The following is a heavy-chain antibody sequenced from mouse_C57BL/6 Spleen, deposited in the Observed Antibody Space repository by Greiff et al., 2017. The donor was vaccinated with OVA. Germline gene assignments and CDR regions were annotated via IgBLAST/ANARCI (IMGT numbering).Heavy chain of an antibody. Sequence: VKLQQSGAELARPGASVKMSCKASGYTFTSYTMHWVKQRPGQGLEWIGYINPSSGYTKYNQKFKDKATLTADKSSSTAYMQLSSLTSEDSAVYYCARELLRDYWGQGTTLTVSS. CDR1: GYTFTSYT. V-gene: IGHV1-4*01. CDR2: INPSSGYT. J-gene: IGHJ2*01. CDR3: ARELLRDY. D-gene: IGHD1-1*01.